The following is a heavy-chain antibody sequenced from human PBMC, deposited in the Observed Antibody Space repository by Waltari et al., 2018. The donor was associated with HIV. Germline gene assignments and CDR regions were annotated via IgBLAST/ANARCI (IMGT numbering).Heavy chain of an antibody. V-gene: IGHV3-53*01. J-gene: IGHJ6*02. CDR1: GLTVRNNS. Sequence: EVQLVESGGGLIEPGGSLRPSCAASGLTVRNNSMSWVRQAPGKGLEWVSVIYSGGSRYYADSVKGRFTISRDNSKNTLSLHMNSLGPEDTAVYYCARDPRSSGYYGMDVWGQGTTVTVSS. CDR3: ARDPRSSGYYGMDV. D-gene: IGHD1-26*01. CDR2: IYSGGSR.